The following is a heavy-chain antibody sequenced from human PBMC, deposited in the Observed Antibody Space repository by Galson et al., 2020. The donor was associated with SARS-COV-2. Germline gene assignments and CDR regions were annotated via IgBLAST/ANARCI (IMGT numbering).Heavy chain of an antibody. J-gene: IGHJ4*02. CDR1: GDSVSSAGYY. D-gene: IGHD1-26*01. CDR2: IPSSGSN. Sequence: SETLSLTCTVSGDSVSSAGYYWSWLRQHPGKGPEWLGYIPSSGSNFYNPSLKSRVTISADASKKQFSLKLNSVTAADTAVYYCARVSGSYDTEYWGQGTLVIVSS. V-gene: IGHV4-31*03. CDR3: ARVSGSYDTEY.